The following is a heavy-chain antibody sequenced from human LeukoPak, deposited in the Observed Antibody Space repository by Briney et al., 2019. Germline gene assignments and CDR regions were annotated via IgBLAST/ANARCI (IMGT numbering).Heavy chain of an antibody. D-gene: IGHD6-13*01. CDR3: TGSRWATNDY. CDR2: IRSKTDGGTT. CDR1: GFTSSNAL. J-gene: IGHJ4*03. V-gene: IGHV3-15*01. Sequence: GGSETLLCAASGFTSSNALVSWVRQAPGKGLEWVGRIRSKTDGGTTKDAAPVKGRFSISRDDSKNTLYLQMNSLKIEDTAVYYCTGSRWATNDYWGHQCLVSVSS.